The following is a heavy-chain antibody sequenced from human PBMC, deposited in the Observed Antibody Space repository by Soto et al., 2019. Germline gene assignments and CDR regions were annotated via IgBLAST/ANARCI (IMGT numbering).Heavy chain of an antibody. CDR1: GCTFSSSA. CDR3: ARDPSAECGGDCYHSGLWCAH. CDR2: IIPIFGTA. Sequence: VQLVQSGAEVKKPGSSVKVSCKSSGCTFSSSAISSVLQAPGQGLEWMGGIIPIFGTAHYAQKFQGRVTITADESTGTAYMELSSLRSEDTAVYYCARDPSAECGGDCYHSGLWCAHSGQGTLVTVSS. V-gene: IGHV1-69*12. J-gene: IGHJ5*02. D-gene: IGHD2-21*02.